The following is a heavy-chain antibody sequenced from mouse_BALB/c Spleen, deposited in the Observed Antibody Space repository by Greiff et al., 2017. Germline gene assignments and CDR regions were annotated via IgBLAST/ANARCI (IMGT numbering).Heavy chain of an antibody. CDR3: GREVPSFYAMDY. CDR1: GFNIKDTY. J-gene: IGHJ4*01. CDR2: IDPANGNT. Sequence: EVQLQESGAELVKPGASVKLSCTASGFNIKDTYMYWVKQRPEQGLEWIGRIDPANGNTKYDPKFQGKATITEDTSSNTTYLQLSSLTSEDTAVYYCGREVPSFYAMDYWGQGTSVTVSS. V-gene: IGHV14-3*02.